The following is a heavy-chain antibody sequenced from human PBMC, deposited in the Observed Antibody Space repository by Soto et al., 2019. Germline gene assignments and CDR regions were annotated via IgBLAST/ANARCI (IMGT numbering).Heavy chain of an antibody. CDR2: ISAYNGNT. D-gene: IGHD3-22*01. J-gene: IGHJ6*02. CDR1: GYTFASYG. Sequence: ASVKVSCKASGYTFASYGISWVRQAPGQGLEWMGWISAYNGNTKYAQKLQGRVSLTTDTSTNTAYMELRSLRSDDTAMYFCARGGYYDSSGSRNYYYYGMNVWGQGTTVTVSS. V-gene: IGHV1-18*01. CDR3: ARGGYYDSSGSRNYYYYGMNV.